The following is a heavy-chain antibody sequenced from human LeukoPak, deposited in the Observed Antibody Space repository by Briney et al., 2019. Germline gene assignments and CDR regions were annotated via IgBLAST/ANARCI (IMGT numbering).Heavy chain of an antibody. V-gene: IGHV3-23*01. CDR1: GFTFSSYG. D-gene: IGHD3-16*01. Sequence: QTGGSLRLSCAASGFTFSSYGMSWVRQAPGKGLEWVSAISGSGGSTYYADSVKGRFTISRDNSKNTLYLQMNSLRAEDTAVYYCAKERVEYDYDLPDAFDIWGQGTMVTVSS. CDR2: ISGSGGST. J-gene: IGHJ3*02. CDR3: AKERVEYDYDLPDAFDI.